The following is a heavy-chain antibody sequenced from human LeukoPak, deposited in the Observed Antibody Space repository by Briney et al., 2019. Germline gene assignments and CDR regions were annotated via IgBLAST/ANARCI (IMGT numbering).Heavy chain of an antibody. CDR3: ARHRGPSLHSSGYFDY. D-gene: IGHD3-22*01. V-gene: IGHV3-30-3*01. CDR2: MSHDGSNK. CDR1: GFPFSGYA. J-gene: IGHJ4*02. Sequence: GGSLRLSCAASGFPFSGYAMHWVRQAPGEGREWVAVMSHDGSNKYYADSVKGRFTISRDNSKNTLYLQMDSLKTEDTAVHYCARHRGPSLHSSGYFDYWGQGTLVTVSS.